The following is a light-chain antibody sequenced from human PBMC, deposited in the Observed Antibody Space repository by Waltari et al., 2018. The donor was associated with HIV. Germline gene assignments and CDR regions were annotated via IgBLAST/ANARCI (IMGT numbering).Light chain of an antibody. CDR2: VVS. CDR3: QQTYGLPRT. J-gene: IGKJ1*01. V-gene: IGKV1-39*01. CDR1: QNIGSY. Sequence: DIQMTQSPSSLSASLGDSVTITCRASQNIGSYLNWYQHKSGEAPKVIIYVVSSLQVGVPPRFRGSGSGTEFSLTISDLQPDDFVTYYCQQTYGLPRTFGQGT.